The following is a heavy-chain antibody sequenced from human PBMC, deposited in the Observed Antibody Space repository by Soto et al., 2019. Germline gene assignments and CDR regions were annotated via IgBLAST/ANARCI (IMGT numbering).Heavy chain of an antibody. Sequence: ETLSLTCTVSGGSISSSSYYWGWIRQPPGKGLEWIGTIYYSGSSYYNPSLKSRVTISVDTSKNQFSLKLSSVTAADTAMYYCARGRGWYYDFWSGYFVYWGQGTLVTVSS. J-gene: IGHJ4*02. CDR1: GGSISSSSYY. CDR2: IYYSGSS. D-gene: IGHD3-3*01. CDR3: ARGRGWYYDFWSGYFVY. V-gene: IGHV4-39*01.